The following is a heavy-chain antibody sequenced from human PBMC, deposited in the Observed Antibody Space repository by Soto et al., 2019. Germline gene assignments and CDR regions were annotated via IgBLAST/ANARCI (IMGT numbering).Heavy chain of an antibody. J-gene: IGHJ4*02. D-gene: IGHD3-22*01. V-gene: IGHV4-30-4*01. CDR3: VSDYDSGGYIGY. CDR2: IYYRGST. Sequence: QVQLHESGPGLVRPSQTLSLTCNVSGGSISTADYYWSWIRQPPGKGLEWIGYIYYRGSTYYNPSLESRVAISIDTSKTQFSLNLTSVTAADTAVYFGVSDYDSGGYIGYWGQGTLVTVSS. CDR1: GGSISTADYY.